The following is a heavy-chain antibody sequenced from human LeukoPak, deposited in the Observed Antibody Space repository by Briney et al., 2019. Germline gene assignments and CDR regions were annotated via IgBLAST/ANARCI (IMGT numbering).Heavy chain of an antibody. Sequence: TLSLTCSVSGASISSDYWSWIRQPAGKGLEWIGRIYTSGSIDYNPSLKSRVTMSVDTSKNQFSLQLISVTAADTAVYYCARDSSRTYDYWGQGTLVTVSS. CDR2: IYTSGSI. D-gene: IGHD6-13*01. J-gene: IGHJ4*02. V-gene: IGHV4-4*07. CDR1: GASISSDY. CDR3: ARDSSRTYDY.